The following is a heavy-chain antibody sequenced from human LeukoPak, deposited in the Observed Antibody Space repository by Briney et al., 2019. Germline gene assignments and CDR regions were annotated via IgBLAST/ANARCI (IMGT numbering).Heavy chain of an antibody. J-gene: IGHJ4*02. Sequence: QSGGSLRLSCAASGFIFDDYAMHWVRQAPGKGLAWVSLITWDGGSTYYADSVKGRFTISRDNSKNSLSLQMNSLRAEDTALYYCAKDGKNYFDYWGQGTLVTVSS. CDR1: GFIFDDYA. V-gene: IGHV3-43D*03. CDR3: AKDGKNYFDY. CDR2: ITWDGGST.